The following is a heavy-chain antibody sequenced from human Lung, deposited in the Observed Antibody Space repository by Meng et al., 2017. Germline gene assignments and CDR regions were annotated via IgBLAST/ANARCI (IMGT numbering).Heavy chain of an antibody. V-gene: IGHV3-7*01. CDR2: IKQDGSEK. Sequence: GESLKISCAASGFNLSSYWLNWVRQAPGKGLEWVANIKQDGSEKYYVDSVKGRFTISRDNAKNSLSLQMNSLTAEDTAVYYCARDFYYGTSTYRYSGLDLWGRGTLVTVSS. CDR3: ARDFYYGTSTYRYSGLDL. J-gene: IGHJ2*01. D-gene: IGHD3-22*01. CDR1: GFNLSSYW.